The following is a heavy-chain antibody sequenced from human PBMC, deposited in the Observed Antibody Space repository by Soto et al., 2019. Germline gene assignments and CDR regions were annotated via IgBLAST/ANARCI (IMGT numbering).Heavy chain of an antibody. D-gene: IGHD2-21*02. CDR2: IYFSGST. CDR1: GGSLSSFF. CDR3: ARDYGGDPSYGLDV. Sequence: QVQLQESGPGLVKPSETLSLTCTVSGGSLSSFFWTWIRQPPGKGLEWLGNIYFSGSTNYNPSLKSRVTISVDTSKNQFSLKLSSVTAADTAVYYCARDYGGDPSYGLDVWGQGTTVTVSS. J-gene: IGHJ6*02. V-gene: IGHV4-59*01.